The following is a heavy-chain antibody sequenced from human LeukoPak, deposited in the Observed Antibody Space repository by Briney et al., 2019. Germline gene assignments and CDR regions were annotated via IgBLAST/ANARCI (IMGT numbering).Heavy chain of an antibody. CDR1: GFTFSSYE. CDR3: ASGYYDSSGYSQFDY. D-gene: IGHD3-22*01. Sequence: GGSLRLSCAASGFTFSSYEMNWVRQAPGKGLEWVSYISSSGSTIYYADSVKGRFTISRDNAKNSLYLQMNSLRAEDTAVYYCASGYYDSSGYSQFDYWGQGTLVTVSS. V-gene: IGHV3-48*03. CDR2: ISSSGSTI. J-gene: IGHJ4*02.